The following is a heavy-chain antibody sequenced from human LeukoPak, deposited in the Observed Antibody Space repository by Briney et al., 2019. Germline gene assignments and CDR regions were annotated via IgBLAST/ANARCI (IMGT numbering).Heavy chain of an antibody. D-gene: IGHD2-15*01. V-gene: IGHV3-48*04. CDR2: ISSSGSTI. J-gene: IGHJ5*02. CDR1: GFTFSSYW. CDR3: ARVVAARNWFDP. Sequence: GGSLRLSCAASGFTFSSYWMHWVRQAPGKGLEWVSYISSSGSTIYYADSVKGRFTISRDNAKNSLYLQMNSLRAEDTAVYYCARVVAARNWFDPWGQGTLVTVSS.